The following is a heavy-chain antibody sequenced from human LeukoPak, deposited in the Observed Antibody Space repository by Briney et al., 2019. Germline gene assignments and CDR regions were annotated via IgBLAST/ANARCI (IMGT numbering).Heavy chain of an antibody. J-gene: IGHJ6*03. V-gene: IGHV3-21*04. CDR3: ARDPSYYYMDV. CDR2: ISSSSSYI. CDR1: GFTFSSYS. Sequence: GGSLRLSCATSGFTFSSYSMNWVRQAPGEGLDWVSSISSSSSYIYYADSVKGRFTISRDNAKNSLYLQMNSLRAEDTAVYYCARDPSYYYMDVWGKGTTVTVSS.